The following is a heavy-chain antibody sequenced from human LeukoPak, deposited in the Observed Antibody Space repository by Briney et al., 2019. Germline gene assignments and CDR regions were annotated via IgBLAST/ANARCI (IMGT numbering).Heavy chain of an antibody. Sequence: SETLSLTCAVYGGSVSGYYWSWIRQPPGKGLEWIGEINHSGSTNYNPSLKSRVTISVDTSKNQFSLKLSSVTAADTAVYYCARGLVRLYYYYMDVWGKGTTVTVSS. CDR3: ARGLVRLYYYYMDV. CDR2: INHSGST. CDR1: GGSVSGYY. V-gene: IGHV4-34*01. J-gene: IGHJ6*03. D-gene: IGHD3-16*02.